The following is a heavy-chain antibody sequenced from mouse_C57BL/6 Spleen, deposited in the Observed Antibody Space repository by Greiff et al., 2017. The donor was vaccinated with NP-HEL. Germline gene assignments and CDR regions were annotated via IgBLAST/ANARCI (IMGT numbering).Heavy chain of an antibody. CDR3: SRIHGSSIYYAMDY. V-gene: IGHV1-64*01. Sequence: QVQLQQPGAELVKPGASVKLSCKASGYTFTSYWMHWVKQRPGQGLEWIGMIHPNSGSTNYNEKFKSKATLTVAKSSSTAYMQLSSLTSEDSAVYYCSRIHGSSIYYAMDYWGQGTSVTVSS. D-gene: IGHD1-1*01. CDR1: GYTFTSYW. CDR2: IHPNSGST. J-gene: IGHJ4*01.